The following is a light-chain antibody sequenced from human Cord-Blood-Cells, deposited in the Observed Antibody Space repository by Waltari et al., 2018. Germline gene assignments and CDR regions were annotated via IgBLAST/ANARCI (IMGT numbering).Light chain of an antibody. CDR1: QSISSY. V-gene: IGKV1-39*01. CDR2: AAS. CDR3: QQSYSTPYT. J-gene: IGKJ2*01. Sequence: DIHMTQSPSSLSASVGHRVTITCRASQSISSYLNWYQQKPGKAPKLLIYAASSLQSGVPSRFSGSGSGTDFTLTIRSLQPEDFATYYCQQSYSTPYTFGQGTKLEIK.